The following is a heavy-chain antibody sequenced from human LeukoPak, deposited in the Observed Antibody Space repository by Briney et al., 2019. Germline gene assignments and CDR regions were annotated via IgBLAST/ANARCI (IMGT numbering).Heavy chain of an antibody. CDR2: ITSNGGST. V-gene: IGHV3-64D*06. Sequence: PGGSLRLSCAASGFTFSSYSMHWVRQAPGKGLDYVSAITSNGGSTYYADSVKGRFTISRDNSKNTLYLQMSSLRTEETAVYYCAALGKTVGYWGQGTLVTVSS. CDR3: AALGKTVGY. J-gene: IGHJ4*02. CDR1: GFTFSSYS.